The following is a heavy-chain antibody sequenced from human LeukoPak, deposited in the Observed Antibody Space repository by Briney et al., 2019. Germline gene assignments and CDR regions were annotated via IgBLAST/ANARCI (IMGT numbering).Heavy chain of an antibody. CDR3: ARHRYSSSWSPFDY. CDR1: GGSISSYY. D-gene: IGHD6-13*01. CDR2: IYDSGST. J-gene: IGHJ4*02. V-gene: IGHV4-59*08. Sequence: KPSETLSLTCTVSGGSISSYYWSWIRQPPGKGLEWIGYIYDSGSTNYIPSLKSRVTVSLDTSKNQFSLKLSSVTAADTAVYYCARHRYSSSWSPFDYWGQGTLVTVSS.